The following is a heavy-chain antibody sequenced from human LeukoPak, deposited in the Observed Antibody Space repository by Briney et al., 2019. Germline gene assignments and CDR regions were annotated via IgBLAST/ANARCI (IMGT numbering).Heavy chain of an antibody. D-gene: IGHD3-22*01. V-gene: IGHV4-59*01. CDR3: ARVEDYYDSSGYYSAEYFQH. J-gene: IGHJ1*01. Sequence: PETLSLTCTVSGGSISSYYWSWIRQPPGKGLEWIGYIYYSGSTNYNPSLKSRVTISVDTSKNQFSLKLSSVTAADTAVYYCARVEDYYDSSGYYSAEYFQHWGQGTLVTVSS. CDR2: IYYSGST. CDR1: GGSISSYY.